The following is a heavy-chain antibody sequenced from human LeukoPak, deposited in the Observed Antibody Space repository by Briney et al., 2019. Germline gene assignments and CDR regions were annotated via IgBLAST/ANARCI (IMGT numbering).Heavy chain of an antibody. D-gene: IGHD6-13*01. Sequence: ESGPTLVNPTQTLTLTCNFSGFSLSTGGVGVGWIRQPPGKALEWLALIYWNDDKRYSPSLKSRLTITKDTSKNQVVLTMTNMDPVDTATYYCAHRGIEAAGPSVIDYWGQGTLVTVPS. V-gene: IGHV2-5*01. CDR3: AHRGIEAAGPSVIDY. CDR1: GFSLSTGGVG. J-gene: IGHJ4*02. CDR2: IYWNDDK.